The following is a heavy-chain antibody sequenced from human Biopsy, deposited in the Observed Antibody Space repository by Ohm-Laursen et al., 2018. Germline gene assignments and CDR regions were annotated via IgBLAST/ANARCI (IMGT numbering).Heavy chain of an antibody. V-gene: IGHV1-69*13. CDR3: ARDALGGGSYRFFY. CDR2: IIPIFGTA. J-gene: IGHJ4*02. Sequence: EASVKVSCKASGGTFTNYAISWVRQAPGQGLEWMGGIIPIFGTANYAQKFQGRVTITADESTSTAYMELSSLRSDDTAVYYCARDALGGGSYRFFYWGQGTLVTVS. D-gene: IGHD1-26*01. CDR1: GGTFTNYA.